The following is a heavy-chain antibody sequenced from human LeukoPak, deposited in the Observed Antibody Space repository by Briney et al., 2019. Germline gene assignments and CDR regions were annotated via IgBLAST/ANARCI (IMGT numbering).Heavy chain of an antibody. Sequence: GASVKVSCKASGYTFTGYYMHWVRQAPGQGLEWMGWINPNSGGTNYAQKFQGRVTMTRDASISTAYMELSRLRSDDTAVYYCARVADYDFWSGYYAWGQGTLVTVSS. J-gene: IGHJ5*02. D-gene: IGHD3-3*01. V-gene: IGHV1-2*02. CDR2: INPNSGGT. CDR1: GYTFTGYY. CDR3: ARVADYDFWSGYYA.